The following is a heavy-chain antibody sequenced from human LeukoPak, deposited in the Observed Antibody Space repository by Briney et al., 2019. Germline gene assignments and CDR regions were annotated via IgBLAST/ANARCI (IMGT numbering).Heavy chain of an antibody. Sequence: GRSLRLPCAASGFTFGSYAMHWVRQAPGRGLEWVAGISYDGTNKYYADSVKGRFTISRDNSKNMLYLQMNSLRAEDTAVYYCARNTLLRDWGQGTLVTVSS. CDR1: GFTFGSYA. CDR3: ARNTLLRD. D-gene: IGHD2-15*01. J-gene: IGHJ4*02. V-gene: IGHV3-30*14. CDR2: ISYDGTNK.